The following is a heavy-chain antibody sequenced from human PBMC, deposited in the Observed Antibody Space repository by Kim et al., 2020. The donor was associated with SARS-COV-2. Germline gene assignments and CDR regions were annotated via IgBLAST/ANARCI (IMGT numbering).Heavy chain of an antibody. Sequence: GGSLRLSCAASGFTFSFYAMHWVRQAPGKGLEWVTIISYDGSNKYYADSVKCRFTISRDNSKNTLYLQMNSLRPEDTAVYYCARGYKPQTYSSGWYGYYYYGMDVWGQGTTVTVSS. V-gene: IGHV3-30-3*01. CDR2: ISYDGSNK. CDR1: GFTFSFYA. J-gene: IGHJ6*02. CDR3: ARGYKPQTYSSGWYGYYYYGMDV. D-gene: IGHD6-19*01.